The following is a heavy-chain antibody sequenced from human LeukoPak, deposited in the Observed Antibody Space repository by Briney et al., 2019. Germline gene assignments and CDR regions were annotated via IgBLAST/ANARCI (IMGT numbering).Heavy chain of an antibody. CDR1: GYTFTGYY. CDR3: ARATGYSSGWY. J-gene: IGHJ4*02. CDR2: INPNSGGT. V-gene: IGHV1-2*02. Sequence: ASVKVSCKASGYTFTGYYMHWVRQAPGQGLEWMGWINPNSGGTNYAQRFQGRVTMTRDMSTSTVYMELSSLRSEDTAVYYCARATGYSSGWYWGQGTLVTVSS. D-gene: IGHD6-19*01.